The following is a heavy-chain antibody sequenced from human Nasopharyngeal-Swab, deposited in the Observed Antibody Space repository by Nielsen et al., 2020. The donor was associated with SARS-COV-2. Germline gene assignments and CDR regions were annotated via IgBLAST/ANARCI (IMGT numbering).Heavy chain of an antibody. J-gene: IGHJ5*01. Sequence: SETLSLTCTVSGGSISSYYWNWVRQPPGKGLEWIAYVYYSGSTKYNPSLKSRVTISVDRAKNQVSLKLTSVTAADTAVYFCARRGNSYGGNWFDSWGLGSLVVVSP. CDR3: ARRGNSYGGNWFDS. V-gene: IGHV4-59*01. CDR2: VYYSGST. CDR1: GGSISSYY. D-gene: IGHD2/OR15-2a*01.